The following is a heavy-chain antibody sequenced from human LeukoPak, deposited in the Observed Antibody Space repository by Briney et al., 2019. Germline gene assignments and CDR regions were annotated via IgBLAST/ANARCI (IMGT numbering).Heavy chain of an antibody. V-gene: IGHV4-34*01. CDR2: INHSGST. Sequence: SETLSLTCAVYGGSFSGYYWSWIRQPPGKGLEWIGEINHSGSTNYNPSLKSRVTISVDTSKNQFSLKLSSVTAADTAVYYCARGDGAAAGSLDYRGQGTLVTVSS. J-gene: IGHJ4*02. CDR3: ARGDGAAAGSLDY. D-gene: IGHD6-13*01. CDR1: GGSFSGYY.